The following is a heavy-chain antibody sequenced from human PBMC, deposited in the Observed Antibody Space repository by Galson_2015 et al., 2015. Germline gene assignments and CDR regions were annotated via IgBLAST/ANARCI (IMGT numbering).Heavy chain of an antibody. J-gene: IGHJ6*02. D-gene: IGHD5-18*01. CDR1: GFTFSSYR. CDR3: ARVPYNGYSYGFGYYYYGMDV. Sequence: SLRLSCAASGFTFSSYRMNWVRQAPGKGLEWVSSISSSSSYIYYADSVKGRFTISRDNAKNSLYLQMNSLRAEDTAVYYCARVPYNGYSYGFGYYYYGMDVWGQGTTVTVSS. V-gene: IGHV3-21*01. CDR2: ISSSSSYI.